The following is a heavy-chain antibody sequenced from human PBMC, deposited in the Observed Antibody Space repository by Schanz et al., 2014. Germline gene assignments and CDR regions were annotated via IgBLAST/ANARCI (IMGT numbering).Heavy chain of an antibody. CDR2: INWSDGGST. CDR1: GFTFSDYS. CDR3: VSSGSYSSYAF. J-gene: IGHJ4*02. D-gene: IGHD3-10*01. Sequence: EVQLVESGGGLVQPGGSLRLSCVASGFTFSDYSMNWVRQAPGKGPEWVSRINWSDGGSTGYADSVRGRFTISRDNAKNSLYLQMNSLRAEDTAVYHCVSSGSYSSYAFWGQGTLVTVSS. V-gene: IGHV3-20*01.